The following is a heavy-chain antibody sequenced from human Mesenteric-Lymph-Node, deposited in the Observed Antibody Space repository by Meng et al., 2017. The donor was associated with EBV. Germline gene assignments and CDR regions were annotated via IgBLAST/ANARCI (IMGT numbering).Heavy chain of an antibody. CDR3: TRPWAAAGPASDY. D-gene: IGHD6-13*01. J-gene: IGHJ4*02. CDR2: INPYNGDT. CDR1: GYTFTAYY. Sequence: QVQLGQSGAEVKQPGASVKVACKASGYTFTAYYIHWVRQAPGQGLEWMGRINPYNGDTDYAEKFRGRVTMTRDTSINTAYMDLTRLRSDDTALYYCTRPWAAAGPASDYWGQGTLVTVSS. V-gene: IGHV1-2*06.